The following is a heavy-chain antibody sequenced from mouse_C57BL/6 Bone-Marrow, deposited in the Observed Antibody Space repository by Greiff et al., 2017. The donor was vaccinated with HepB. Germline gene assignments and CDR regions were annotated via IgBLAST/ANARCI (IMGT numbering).Heavy chain of an antibody. J-gene: IGHJ2*01. CDR2: IYPGDGDT. Sequence: VKLMESGAELVKPGASVKISCKASGYAFSSYWMNWVKQRPGKGLEWIGQIYPGDGDTNYNGKFKGKATLTADKSSSTAYMQLSSLTSEDSAVYFCARRRLRLFDYWGQGTTLTVSS. CDR3: ARRRLRLFDY. D-gene: IGHD2-4*01. CDR1: GYAFSSYW. V-gene: IGHV1-80*01.